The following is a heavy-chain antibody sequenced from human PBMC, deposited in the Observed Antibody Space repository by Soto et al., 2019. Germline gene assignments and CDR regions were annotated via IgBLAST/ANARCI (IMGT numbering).Heavy chain of an antibody. D-gene: IGHD2-15*01. V-gene: IGHV4-59*01. Sequence: SETLSLTCTVSGVSISSYYWSWIRPPPGKGLDWIGYIYYTEKTNYNPSLKSRVTISVDTSKNQFSLKLRSVTAADTGVYFCARARFQLLHPYYYGMAVWGQGTAVTVSS. J-gene: IGHJ6*02. CDR2: IYYTEKT. CDR1: GVSISSYY. CDR3: ARARFQLLHPYYYGMAV.